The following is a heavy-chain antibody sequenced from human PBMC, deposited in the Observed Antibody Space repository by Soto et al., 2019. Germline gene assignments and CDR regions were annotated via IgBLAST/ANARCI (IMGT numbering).Heavy chain of an antibody. J-gene: IGHJ5*02. CDR3: ARARIDLWSGRQDT. CDR1: GYNVTSYG. V-gene: IGHV1-18*01. CDR2: ISAYKGNT. Sequence: QVQLVQSGAEVKKPGASVKVSCKASGYNVTSYGISWVRQAPGQGLEWMGWISAYKGNTDYAQKRQGTGTKTTDTRTSTGDKEMRSVRADDPAAQYCARARIDLWSGRQDTGGQGPLVTVSS. D-gene: IGHD3-3*01.